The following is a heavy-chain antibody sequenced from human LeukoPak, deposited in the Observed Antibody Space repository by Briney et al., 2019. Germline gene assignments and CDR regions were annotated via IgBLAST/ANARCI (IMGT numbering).Heavy chain of an antibody. J-gene: IGHJ4*02. CDR1: GFTFGDYD. D-gene: IGHD5-24*01. CDR2: IYSGGST. CDR3: ARYSRDGYNYRDY. Sequence: GGSLRLSCTASGFTFGDYDMSRVRQAPGKGLEWVSVIYSGGSTYYADSVKGRFTISRDNSKNTLYLQMNSLRAEDTAVYYCARYSRDGYNYRDYWGQGTLVTVSS. V-gene: IGHV3-53*01.